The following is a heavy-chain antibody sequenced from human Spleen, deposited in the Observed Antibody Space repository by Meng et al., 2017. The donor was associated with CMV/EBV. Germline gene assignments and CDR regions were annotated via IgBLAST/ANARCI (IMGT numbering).Heavy chain of an antibody. V-gene: IGHV3-7*01. CDR1: EFSFSNYW. Sequence: GESLKISCAASEFSFSNYWMSWVRQAPGKGLEWVANIKEDGSEKYYVDSVKGRFTISRDNAKNSLYLQMNSLRVDDTAVYYCARLPVDTTFFIQEFYFDYWGQGTLVTVSS. CDR3: ARLPVDTTFFIQEFYFDY. CDR2: IKEDGSEK. J-gene: IGHJ4*02. D-gene: IGHD3-3*01.